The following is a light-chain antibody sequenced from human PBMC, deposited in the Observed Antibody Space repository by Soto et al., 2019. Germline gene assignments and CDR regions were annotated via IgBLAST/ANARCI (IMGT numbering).Light chain of an antibody. Sequence: EIVMTQSPATLSVSPGERATLSCRASQSVSSNLAWYQQKPGQAPRLLIYGASTRATGILARFSGSGSGTEFTLTISSLQSEDFAVYYCQQYNNWPPTYTFGQGTKLEIK. CDR3: QQYNNWPPTYT. V-gene: IGKV3-15*01. CDR1: QSVSSN. J-gene: IGKJ2*01. CDR2: GAS.